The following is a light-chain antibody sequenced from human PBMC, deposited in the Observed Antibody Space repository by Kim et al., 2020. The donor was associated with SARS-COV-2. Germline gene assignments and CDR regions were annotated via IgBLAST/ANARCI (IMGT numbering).Light chain of an antibody. Sequence: EVVLTQSPGTLSLSPGERATLSCRASQSVSSTNLAWYQQRSGQAPRLLIYGASTRATGIPDRFSGSGSGTDFTLTISRLEPEDFAVYYCQQYDISPRTFGEGTKGDIK. CDR2: GAS. CDR1: QSVSSTN. J-gene: IGKJ1*01. CDR3: QQYDISPRT. V-gene: IGKV3-20*01.